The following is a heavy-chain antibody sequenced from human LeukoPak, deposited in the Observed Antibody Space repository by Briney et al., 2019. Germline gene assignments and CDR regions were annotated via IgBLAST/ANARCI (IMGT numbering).Heavy chain of an antibody. Sequence: SETLSLTCTVSGGSISSSSYYWGWIRQPPGKGLEWIESIYYSGSTYYNPSLKSRVTISVDTSKNQFSLKLSSVTAADAAVYYCARGLPTPNYWGQGTLVTVSS. J-gene: IGHJ4*02. V-gene: IGHV4-39*01. CDR1: GGSISSSSYY. CDR3: ARGLPTPNY. CDR2: IYYSGST.